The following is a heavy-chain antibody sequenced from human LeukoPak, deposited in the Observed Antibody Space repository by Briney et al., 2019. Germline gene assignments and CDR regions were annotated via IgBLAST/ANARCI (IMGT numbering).Heavy chain of an antibody. V-gene: IGHV3-23*01. J-gene: IGHJ4*02. CDR1: GFTFSSYA. D-gene: IGHD6-6*01. CDR2: ISGSGNST. Sequence: GGSLRLSWAASGFTFSSYAMNWVRQAPGKGLEWVSTISGSGNSTYYADSVKGRFTISRDNSKNTLYLQMNSLRAEDTAIYYCAILYSSSPLDYWDQGTLVTVSS. CDR3: AILYSSSPLDY.